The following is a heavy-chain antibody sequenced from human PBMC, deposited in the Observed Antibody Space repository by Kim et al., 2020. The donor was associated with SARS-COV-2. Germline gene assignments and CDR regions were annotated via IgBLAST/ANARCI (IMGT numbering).Heavy chain of an antibody. CDR2: ISSGSSYI. J-gene: IGHJ5*02. CDR3: ARDAFSSTNWFDP. Sequence: GGSLRLSCVASGFTFSSYTMNWVRQAPGKGLEWVSSISSGSSYIYYADLVKGRFTISRDNAKNSLYLQMNSLRAEDTAMYYCARDAFSSTNWFDPWGQGTLVTVSP. CDR1: GFTFSSYT. V-gene: IGHV3-21*04. D-gene: IGHD2-2*01.